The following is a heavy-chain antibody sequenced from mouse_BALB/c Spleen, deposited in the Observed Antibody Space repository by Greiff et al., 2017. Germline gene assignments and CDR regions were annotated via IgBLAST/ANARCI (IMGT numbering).Heavy chain of an antibody. V-gene: IGHV1-87*01. CDR3: ARWGGTVAY. D-gene: IGHD4-1*01. CDR1: GYTFTSYW. CDR2: IYPGDGDT. Sequence: VQLQQSGAELARPGASVKLSCKASGYTFTSYWMQWVKQRPGQGLEWIGAIYPGDGDTRYTQKFKGKATLTADKSSSTAYMQLSSLASEDSAVYYCARWGGTVAYWGQGTLVTVSA. J-gene: IGHJ3*01.